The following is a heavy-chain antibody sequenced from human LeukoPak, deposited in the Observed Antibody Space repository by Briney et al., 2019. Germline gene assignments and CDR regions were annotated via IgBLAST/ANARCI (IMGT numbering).Heavy chain of an antibody. CDR2: IYYRGTT. D-gene: IGHD3-10*01. V-gene: IGHV4-59*08. CDR1: GGSISTYY. J-gene: IGHJ4*02. CDR3: AQTLKLGDGSGTYFAFDY. Sequence: PSETLSLTCTVSGGSISTYYWSWLRQPPGKGLEWIGFIYYRGTTNYNPSLKSRVTISVDTSKNQFTLKLRSVTAADTPAYYCAQTLKLGDGSGTYFAFDYWGQGTLVTVSS.